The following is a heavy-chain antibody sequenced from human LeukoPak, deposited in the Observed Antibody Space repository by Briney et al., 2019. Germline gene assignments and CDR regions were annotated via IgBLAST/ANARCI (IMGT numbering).Heavy chain of an antibody. J-gene: IGHJ4*02. CDR2: ISSSSRYL. D-gene: IGHD3-9*01. V-gene: IGHV3-21*01. Sequence: GGSLRLSCAASEFTFSSYGMNWVRQAPGKGLEWVSSISSSSRYLYYADSVKGRFTISRDNAKNSLYLQMNSLRAEDTAVYYCARDHWDILTGYYIDYWGQGTLVTVSS. CDR3: ARDHWDILTGYYIDY. CDR1: EFTFSSYG.